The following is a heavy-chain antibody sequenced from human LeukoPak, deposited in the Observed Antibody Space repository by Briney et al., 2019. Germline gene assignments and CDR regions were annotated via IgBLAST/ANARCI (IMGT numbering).Heavy chain of an antibody. J-gene: IGHJ4*02. CDR1: GFTFSSYS. CDR3: ARVDQGYDFWSGYCDY. Sequence: PGGSLRLSCAASGFTFSSYSMNWVRQAPGKGLEWVSSISSSSSYIYYADSVKGRFTISRDNAKNSLYLQMNSLRAEDTAVYYCARVDQGYDFWSGYCDYWGQGTLVTVSS. V-gene: IGHV3-21*01. D-gene: IGHD3-3*01. CDR2: ISSSSSYI.